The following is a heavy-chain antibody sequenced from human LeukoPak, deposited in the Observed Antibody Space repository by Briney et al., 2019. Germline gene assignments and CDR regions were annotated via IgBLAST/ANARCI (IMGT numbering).Heavy chain of an antibody. CDR1: GGSFSSYY. CDR3: ARGPSMVVVPAHMDV. D-gene: IGHD2-2*01. V-gene: IGHV4-34*01. CDR2: INHSGST. J-gene: IGHJ6*03. Sequence: PSETLSLTCAVCGGSFSSYYWSWFRQPPGKGLEWIGEINHSGSTNYNPSLKSRVTISVDTSKNQFSLKLSSVTAADTALYYCARGPSMVVVPAHMDVWGKGTTVTVSS.